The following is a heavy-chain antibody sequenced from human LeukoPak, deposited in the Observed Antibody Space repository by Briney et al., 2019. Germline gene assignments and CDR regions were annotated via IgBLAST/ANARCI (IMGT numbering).Heavy chain of an antibody. V-gene: IGHV1-69*13. J-gene: IGHJ4*02. CDR3: AREMLNGASDY. CDR1: GYTFTSYA. Sequence: ASVKVSCKASGYTFTSYAISWVRQAPGQGLEWMGGIIPIFGTANYAQKFQGRVTITADESTSTAYMELSSLRSEDTAVYYCAREMLNGASDYWGQGTLVTVSS. CDR2: IIPIFGTA. D-gene: IGHD4-17*01.